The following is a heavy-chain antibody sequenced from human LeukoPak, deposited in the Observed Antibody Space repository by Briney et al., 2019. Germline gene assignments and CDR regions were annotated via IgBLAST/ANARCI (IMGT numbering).Heavy chain of an antibody. CDR1: GGSFSGYY. CDR2: INHSGST. CDR3: ARRRPPVLLWFGELNY. J-gene: IGHJ4*02. Sequence: PSETLSLTCAVYGGSFSGYYWSWIRQPPGKGLEWIGEINHSGSTNYNPSLKSRVTISVDTSKNQFSLKLSSVTAADTAVYYCARRRPPVLLWFGELNYWGQGTLVTVSS. V-gene: IGHV4-34*01. D-gene: IGHD3-10*01.